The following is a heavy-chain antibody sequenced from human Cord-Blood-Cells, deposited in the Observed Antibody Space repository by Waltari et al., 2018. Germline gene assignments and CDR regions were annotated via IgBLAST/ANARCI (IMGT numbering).Heavy chain of an antibody. CDR1: GYTLTGYY. CDR2: INPNSGGT. J-gene: IGHJ3*02. V-gene: IGHV1-2*02. D-gene: IGHD6-6*01. Sequence: QVQLVQSGAEVKKPGAAVKVSCQASGYTLTGYYMHWVRQAPGQGLEWMRWINPNSGGTNYAQQFQGRVTMTRDTSISTAYMGLSRLRSDDTAVYYCARVQLEYSSSCDIWGKGTMVTVSS. CDR3: ARVQLEYSSSCDI.